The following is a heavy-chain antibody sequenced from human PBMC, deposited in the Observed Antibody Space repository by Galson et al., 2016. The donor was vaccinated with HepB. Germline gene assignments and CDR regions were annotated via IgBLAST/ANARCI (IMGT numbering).Heavy chain of an antibody. J-gene: IGHJ4*02. Sequence: SLRLSCAASGFIFSDNYMTWIRQAPGKGLEWISYSGSSGSPIYYADPVKGRFTISRDYAKSSLYLQMNSLRADDTAVYYCARGASPGFIDYWGRGTLVTVSS. V-gene: IGHV3-11*01. CDR1: GFIFSDNY. CDR2: SGSSGSPI. CDR3: ARGASPGFIDY. D-gene: IGHD3-16*01.